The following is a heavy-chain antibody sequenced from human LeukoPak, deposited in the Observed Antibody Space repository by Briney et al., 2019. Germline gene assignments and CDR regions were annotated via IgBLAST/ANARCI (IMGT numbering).Heavy chain of an antibody. V-gene: IGHV3-11*06. CDR2: INGSSSDT. D-gene: IGHD6-13*01. Sequence: KTGGSLRLSCAASGFTFSDYYTTWIRQAPGRGLEWISYINGSSSDTKYADSVKGRFTISRDNAKNSVYLLMNSLRDEDTAVYYCASHRFIRSAGGGQEYFQHWGQGTLVTVSS. J-gene: IGHJ1*01. CDR1: GFTFSDYY. CDR3: ASHRFIRSAGGGQEYFQH.